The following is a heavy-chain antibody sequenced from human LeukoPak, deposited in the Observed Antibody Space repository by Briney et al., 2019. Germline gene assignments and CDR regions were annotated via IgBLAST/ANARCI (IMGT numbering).Heavy chain of an antibody. V-gene: IGHV4-59*01. CDR1: GGSISSYY. J-gene: IGHJ4*02. CDR3: ARGDWDYSSSWARGFDY. D-gene: IGHD6-13*01. CDR2: IYYSGST. Sequence: SETLSLTCTVSGGSISSYYWSWIRQPPGKGLEWIGYIYYSGSTNHNPSLKSRVTISVDTSKNQFSLKLSSVTAADTAVYYCARGDWDYSSSWARGFDYWGQGTLVTVSS.